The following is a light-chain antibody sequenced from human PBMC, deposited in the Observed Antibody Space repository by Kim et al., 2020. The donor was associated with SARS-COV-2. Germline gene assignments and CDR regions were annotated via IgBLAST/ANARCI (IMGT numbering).Light chain of an antibody. CDR2: GAT. V-gene: IGKV1-9*01. J-gene: IGKJ3*01. CDR3: QQLNSFPPV. CDR1: QRISSY. Sequence: ASVGDRVTITCRASQRISSYLAWYQQIPGKAPNLLIYGATTLQSGVPSRFSGVGSGTDFTLTISSLQPEDFATYYCQQLNSFPPVFGPGTKVDIK.